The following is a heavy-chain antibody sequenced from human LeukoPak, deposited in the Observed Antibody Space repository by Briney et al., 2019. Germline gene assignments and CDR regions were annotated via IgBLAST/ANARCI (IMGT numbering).Heavy chain of an antibody. CDR1: GFTFSDYY. CDR2: IKQDGSEK. J-gene: IGHJ4*02. CDR3: AGEYYGSGSFDY. D-gene: IGHD3-10*01. V-gene: IGHV3-7*03. Sequence: PGGSLRLSCAASGFTFSDYYMSWIRQAPGKGLEWVANIKQDGSEKYYVDSVKGRFTISRDNAKNSLYLQMNSLRAEDTAVYYCAGEYYGSGSFDYWGQGTLVTVSS.